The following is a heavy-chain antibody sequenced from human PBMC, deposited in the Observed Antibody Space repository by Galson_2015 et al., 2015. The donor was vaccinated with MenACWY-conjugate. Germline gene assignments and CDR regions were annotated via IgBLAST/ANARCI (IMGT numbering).Heavy chain of an antibody. CDR3: ARSSVTFDSSGYYYVL. D-gene: IGHD3-22*01. CDR1: GFIFSSYC. V-gene: IGHV3-21*01. J-gene: IGHJ1*01. CDR2: ISSSSSYI. Sequence: SLRLSCAASGFIFSSYCKNWVRQAPGKGLEWVSSISSSSSYIYYADSVKGRFTISRDNARNSLYLQMNSLRAEDTAVYYCARSSVTFDSSGYYYVLGGQGTQVTVS.